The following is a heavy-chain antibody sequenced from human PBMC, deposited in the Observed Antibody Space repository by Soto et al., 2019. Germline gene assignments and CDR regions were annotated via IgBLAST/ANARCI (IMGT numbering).Heavy chain of an antibody. V-gene: IGHV2-5*02. D-gene: IGHD1-7*01. Sequence: QITLKESGPTLVKPTQTLTLTCTFSGFSLSTSGVGVGWIRQPPGKALEWLALIYWDDDKRYSPSLKIRLTITQATAKHQMVLTMAKMDPVDTATYYGAHIFPNWNYGIGPYYFDWWGQETMVTVSS. CDR3: AHIFPNWNYGIGPYYFDW. J-gene: IGHJ4*02. CDR2: IYWDDDK. CDR1: GFSLSTSGVG.